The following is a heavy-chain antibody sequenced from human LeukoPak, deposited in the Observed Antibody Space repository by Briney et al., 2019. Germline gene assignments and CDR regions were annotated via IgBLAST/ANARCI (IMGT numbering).Heavy chain of an antibody. CDR1: GFTFSSNA. V-gene: IGHV3-30*09. J-gene: IGHJ4*02. Sequence: PGRSLRLSCAASGFTFSSNAMHWVRQAPGKGLEWVADMSYDGKNKNYADSVKGRFAISRDNSKNTLYLQMNSLRVEDTAIYYCVTDITIVWGGSWGQGTLVTVSA. CDR2: MSYDGKNK. CDR3: VTDITIVWGGS. D-gene: IGHD3-10*01.